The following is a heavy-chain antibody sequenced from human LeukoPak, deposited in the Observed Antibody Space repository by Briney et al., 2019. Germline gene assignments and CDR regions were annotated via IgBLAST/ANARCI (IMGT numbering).Heavy chain of an antibody. CDR2: IYTSGST. CDR3: ARSDFWSGYYNY. CDR1: GGFISGYY. D-gene: IGHD3-3*01. V-gene: IGHV4-4*07. J-gene: IGHJ4*02. Sequence: PSETLSLTCTVSGGFISGYYWTWIRQPAGKGLEWIGRIYTSGSTNYNPSLKSRVTMSLDTSKNQFSLKLSSVTAADTAVYYCARSDFWSGYYNYWGQGTLVTVSS.